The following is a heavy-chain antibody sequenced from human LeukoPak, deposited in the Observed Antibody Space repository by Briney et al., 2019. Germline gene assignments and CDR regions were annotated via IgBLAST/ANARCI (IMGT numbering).Heavy chain of an antibody. CDR1: GFTVSSNY. CDR2: IYSGGST. J-gene: IGHJ4*02. V-gene: IGHV3-53*05. D-gene: IGHD5-18*01. Sequence: PGGSLRLACAASGFTVSSNYMSWVRQAPGKGLEWVSVIYSGGSTYYADSVKGRFTISGDNSRNTVSLQMNSLSAEDTALYYCVKDIRRGYNFGYDQFAYWGQGTLVTVSS. CDR3: VKDIRRGYNFGYDQFAY.